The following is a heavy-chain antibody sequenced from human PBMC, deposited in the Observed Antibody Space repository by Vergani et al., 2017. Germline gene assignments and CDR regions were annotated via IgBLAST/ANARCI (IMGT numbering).Heavy chain of an antibody. Sequence: EVQVVESGGGLIKPGGSLRLSCVVSGITFKNAWINWVRQAPGKGLEWIGRIRSKNDGGTADYAAPLKGRFTISRDDSKDSAFLLVNNLKTEDTAVYYCARAYGRYDWFDYWGQRTLVTVFS. J-gene: IGHJ4*01. CDR1: GITFKNAW. CDR3: ARAYGRYDWFDY. CDR2: IRSKNDGGTA. V-gene: IGHV3-15*01. D-gene: IGHD1-20*01.